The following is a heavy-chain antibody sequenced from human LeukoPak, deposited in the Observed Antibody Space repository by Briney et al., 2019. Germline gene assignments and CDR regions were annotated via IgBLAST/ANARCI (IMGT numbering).Heavy chain of an antibody. CDR3: ARRYCSSTSCYTDPGIFDY. D-gene: IGHD2-2*01. CDR1: GGSISSYY. CDR2: IYYSGST. J-gene: IGHJ4*02. Sequence: PSETLSLTCTVSGGSISSYYWSWIRQPPGKGLEWIGYIYYSGSTNYNPSLKSRVTISVDTSKNQFSLKLSSVTAADTAVYYCARRYCSSTSCYTDPGIFDYWGQGTLVTVSS. V-gene: IGHV4-59*01.